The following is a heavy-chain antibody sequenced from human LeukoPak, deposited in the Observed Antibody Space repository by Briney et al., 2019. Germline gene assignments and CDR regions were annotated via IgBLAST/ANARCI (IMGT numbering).Heavy chain of an antibody. V-gene: IGHV5-51*01. J-gene: IGHJ6*02. D-gene: IGHD4-23*01. CDR3: ARAYGDNSGYYYYGMDV. Sequence: GESLKISCQGSGYSFTSYWIGWVPQMPGKGLEWMGIICPGDSDTRYSPSFQGQVTISADKSISTAYLQWSSLKASDTAMYYCARAYGDNSGYYYYGMDVWGQGTTVTVSS. CDR2: ICPGDSDT. CDR1: GYSFTSYW.